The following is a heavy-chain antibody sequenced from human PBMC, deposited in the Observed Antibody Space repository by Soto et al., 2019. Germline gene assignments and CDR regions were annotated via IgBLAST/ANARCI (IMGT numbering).Heavy chain of an antibody. V-gene: IGHV3-7*01. J-gene: IGHJ6*02. Sequence: PGGSVRLSCAASGFTFSTYWMSWVRQAPGKGLEWVGNIKQDGSGENYVDSVKGRFTISRDNANHSLYLQMNSLRAEDTAVYYCARDRGPPRYLYYGMDVWGQGTTVTVSS. D-gene: IGHD3-10*01. CDR1: GFTFSTYW. CDR2: IKQDGSGE. CDR3: ARDRGPPRYLYYGMDV.